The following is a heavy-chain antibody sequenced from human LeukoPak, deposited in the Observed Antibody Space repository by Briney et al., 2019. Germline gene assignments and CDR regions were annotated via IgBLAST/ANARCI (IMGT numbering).Heavy chain of an antibody. CDR2: INPSGDST. D-gene: IGHD2-2*01. CDR3: ARGSSAAPGQASWFDP. CDR1: GDTFTTYY. V-gene: IGHV1-46*01. Sequence: ASVKVSCKASGDTFTTYYMHRVRQAPGQGLEWMGIINPSGDSTNYAQKFQGRVTMTRDTSTSTVYMDLSSLRSEDTAVYYCARGSSAAPGQASWFDPWGQGTLVTVSS. J-gene: IGHJ5*02.